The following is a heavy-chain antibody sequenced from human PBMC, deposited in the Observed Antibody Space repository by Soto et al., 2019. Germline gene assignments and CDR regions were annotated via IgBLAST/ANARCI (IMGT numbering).Heavy chain of an antibody. J-gene: IGHJ4*02. CDR1: GYSLTSFW. V-gene: IGHV5-51*01. CDR2: IYPGDSDT. CDR3: ARSYCGGDCRFDY. D-gene: IGHD2-21*02. Sequence: EVQLVQSGAEVKKPGESLKISCKGSGYSLTSFWIAWVRQMPGKGLEWMGIIYPGDSDTRYSPSFQGQVTISADKSIKTAYLQWSSLKASDPAMYFCARSYCGGDCRFDYWGQGTLVTVSS.